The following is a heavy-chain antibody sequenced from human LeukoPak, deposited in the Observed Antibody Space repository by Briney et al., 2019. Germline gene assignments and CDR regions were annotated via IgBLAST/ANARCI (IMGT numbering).Heavy chain of an antibody. J-gene: IGHJ3*02. Sequence: GGSLRLSCAASGFTFSSYAMSWVRQAPGKGLEWVSAISGSGGSTYYADSVKGRFTISRDNSKNTLYLQMNSLRAEDTAVYYCAKGTMREEVVVPAAILWNHHFNDAFDIWGQGTMVTVSS. V-gene: IGHV3-23*01. D-gene: IGHD2-2*01. CDR3: AKGTMREEVVVPAAILWNHHFNDAFDI. CDR1: GFTFSSYA. CDR2: ISGSGGST.